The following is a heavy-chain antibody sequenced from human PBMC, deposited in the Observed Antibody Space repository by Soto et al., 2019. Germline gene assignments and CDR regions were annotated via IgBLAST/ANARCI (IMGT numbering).Heavy chain of an antibody. CDR2: IIPIFGTA. V-gene: IGHV1-69*13. Sequence: SVEVSCKXSGGTFSSYAISWVRQAPGQGLEWMGGIIPIFGTANYAQKFQGRVTITADESTSTAYMELSSLRSEDTAVYYCASGGVIVGARDAFDIWGQGTMVTVS. CDR1: GGTFSSYA. CDR3: ASGGVIVGARDAFDI. D-gene: IGHD1-26*01. J-gene: IGHJ3*02.